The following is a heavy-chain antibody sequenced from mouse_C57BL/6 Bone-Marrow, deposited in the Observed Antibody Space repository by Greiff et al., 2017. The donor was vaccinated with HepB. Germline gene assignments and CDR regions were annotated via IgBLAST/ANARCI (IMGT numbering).Heavy chain of an antibody. Sequence: EVHVVESGGGLVQPGGSLKLSCAASGFTFSDYYMYWVRQTPEKRLEWVAYISNGGSSTYYPDTVKGRFTISRDNAKNTLYLQMSRLKSEDTAMYYCARHDRTGFAYWGQGTLVTVSS. CDR2: ISNGGSST. V-gene: IGHV5-12*01. J-gene: IGHJ3*01. CDR3: ARHDRTGFAY. CDR1: GFTFSDYY.